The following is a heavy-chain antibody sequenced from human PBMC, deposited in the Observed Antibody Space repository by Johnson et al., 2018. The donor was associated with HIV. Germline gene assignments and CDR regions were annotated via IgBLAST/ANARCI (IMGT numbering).Heavy chain of an antibody. V-gene: IGHV3-9*01. D-gene: IGHD3-10*01. CDR3: ARGGYYGSGAFDI. J-gene: IGHJ3*02. CDR2: ISWNSGNI. Sequence: PGKGLVWVFGISWNSGNIGSADSMQSRFTISRHNAKSSLSLQMNSLRVEDTAMYYCARGGYYGSGAFDIWGQGTMVTVSS.